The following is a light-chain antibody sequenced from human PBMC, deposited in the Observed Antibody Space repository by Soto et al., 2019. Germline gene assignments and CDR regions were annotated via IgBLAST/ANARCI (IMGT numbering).Light chain of an antibody. CDR1: SSNIGAGYD. CDR3: QSYDSSLSAL. V-gene: IGLV1-40*01. CDR2: GNS. Sequence: QSVLTQPPSVSGAPGQRVTISCTGSSSNIGAGYDVHWYQQLPGTAPKLLIYGNSNRPSGVPDRFSGSKSGTSASLAITELQAEDDADYYCQSYDSSLSALFGGGTKLTVL. J-gene: IGLJ3*02.